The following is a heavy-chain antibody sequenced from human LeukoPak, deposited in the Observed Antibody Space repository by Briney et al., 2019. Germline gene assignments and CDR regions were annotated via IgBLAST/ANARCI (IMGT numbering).Heavy chain of an antibody. CDR1: GYSFTSYL. J-gene: IGHJ4*02. D-gene: IGHD7-27*01. CDR3: AREYWGNLDY. Sequence: GESLKISCKASGYSFTSYLIAWVRHMPGKGLEWMGIIHPGDSNARYSPSFQGQVTVSVDHSITTAYLQWSSLKASDTAMYYCAREYWGNLDYWGQGTLVTVSS. V-gene: IGHV5-51*01. CDR2: IHPGDSNA.